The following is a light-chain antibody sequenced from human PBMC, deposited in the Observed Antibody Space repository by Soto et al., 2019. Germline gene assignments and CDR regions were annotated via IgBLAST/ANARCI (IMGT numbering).Light chain of an antibody. Sequence: DIQMTQSPSTLSASVGDRVTITCRASQSISSWLAWYQQKPGKAPKVLIYKASSLESGVPSRFSGSGSGTEFTLTISSLQPDDFATYYCQQYNSYPTFGHGTRLEIK. CDR3: QQYNSYPT. V-gene: IGKV1-5*03. CDR2: KAS. J-gene: IGKJ5*01. CDR1: QSISSW.